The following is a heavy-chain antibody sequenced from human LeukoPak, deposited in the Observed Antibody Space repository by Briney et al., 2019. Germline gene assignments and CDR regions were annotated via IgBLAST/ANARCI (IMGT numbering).Heavy chain of an antibody. CDR2: IYTSGST. V-gene: IGHV4-61*02. Sequence: PSETLSLTCTVSGGSISSGSYYWSWIRQPAGKGLEWIGRIYTSGSTNYNPSLKSRVTISVDTSKNQFSLKLSSVTAADTAVYYCARDWHCSSTSGCPDAFDIWGQGTMVTASS. J-gene: IGHJ3*02. CDR1: GGSISSGSYY. D-gene: IGHD2-2*01. CDR3: ARDWHCSSTSGCPDAFDI.